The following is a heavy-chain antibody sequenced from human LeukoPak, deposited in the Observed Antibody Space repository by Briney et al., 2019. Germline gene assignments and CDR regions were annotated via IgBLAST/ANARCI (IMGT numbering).Heavy chain of an antibody. Sequence: GGSLRLSCAASGCTFSSYEMNWVRQAPGKGLEWVSYISSSGSTIYYADSVKGRFTISRDNAKNSLYLHMNSLRAEDTAVYYCAELGITMIGGVWGKGTTVTISS. CDR3: AELGITMIGGV. J-gene: IGHJ6*04. CDR1: GCTFSSYE. CDR2: ISSSGSTI. D-gene: IGHD3-10*02. V-gene: IGHV3-48*03.